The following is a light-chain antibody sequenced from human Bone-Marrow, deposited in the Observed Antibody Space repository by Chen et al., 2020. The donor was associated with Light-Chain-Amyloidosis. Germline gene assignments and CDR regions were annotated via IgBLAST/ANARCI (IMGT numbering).Light chain of an antibody. J-gene: IGLJ3*02. CDR2: DDS. CDR1: NIGSTS. CDR3: QVWDRSIVRPV. Sequence: SYVLTQPYSVSVAPGQTATIACGGNNIGSTSVHWYQQTPGQAPLLVVYDDSDRPSGIPERLSGSHSGNTATLTSSRVEAGDEADYSCQVWDRSIVRPVFGGGTKLTVL. V-gene: IGLV3-21*02.